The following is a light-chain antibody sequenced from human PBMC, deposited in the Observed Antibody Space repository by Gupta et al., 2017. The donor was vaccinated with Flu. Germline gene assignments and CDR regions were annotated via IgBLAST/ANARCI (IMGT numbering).Light chain of an antibody. J-gene: IGLJ3*02. CDR3: HSADSSGNSWV. CDR2: YEG. CDR1: ALAKQY. Sequence: GQTARSTCSGDALAKQYAYWYQQKPGQAPLLLIYYEGGRPSGIAARRFCCTKATNATFLTIAVQAEEEDDDYCHSADSSGNSWVFGGGTKLTVL. V-gene: IGLV3-25*01.